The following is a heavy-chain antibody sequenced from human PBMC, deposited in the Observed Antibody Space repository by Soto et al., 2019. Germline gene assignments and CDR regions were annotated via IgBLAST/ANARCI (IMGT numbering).Heavy chain of an antibody. CDR3: AREWDNKSEHSSGWYDHF. D-gene: IGHD6-19*01. CDR2: ISGYSGHT. Sequence: QVQLVQSGAEVKKPGASVKVSCKASGYTFSSYGISWVRQAPGQGLEWMGWISGYSGHTYYAQKFQGRVTMTTDTSTNTVYMELRSLRSDDTAVYYCAREWDNKSEHSSGWYDHFWGQGTLVTVSS. CDR1: GYTFSSYG. V-gene: IGHV1-18*01. J-gene: IGHJ4*02.